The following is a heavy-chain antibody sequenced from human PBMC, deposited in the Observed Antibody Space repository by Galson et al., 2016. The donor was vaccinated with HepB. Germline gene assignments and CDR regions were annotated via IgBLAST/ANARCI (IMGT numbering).Heavy chain of an antibody. V-gene: IGHV3-49*03. D-gene: IGHD6-13*01. CDR1: GFTFSDHA. J-gene: IGHJ5*02. Sequence: SLRLSCAASGFTFSDHAMSWFRQAPGKGLEWVGFISSNAYGGTTEFAASVKDRFTISRDDSKSIAYLQMNSLKIEDTAAYYCTDGRGIAAAARGLNHWGQGTLVTVSS. CDR3: TDGRGIAAAARGLNH. CDR2: ISSNAYGGTT.